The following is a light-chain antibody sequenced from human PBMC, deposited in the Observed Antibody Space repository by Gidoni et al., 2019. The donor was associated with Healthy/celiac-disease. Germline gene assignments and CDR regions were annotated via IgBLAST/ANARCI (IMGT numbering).Light chain of an antibody. V-gene: IGKV3-15*01. CDR2: GAS. CDR1: QRVSSK. CDR3: QQYNNWPYT. J-gene: IGKJ2*01. Sequence: EIVMTQSPATLSVSPGERSTLSCRASQRVSSKLAWYQQTPGQAPMLLIYGASTRATGIPARFSGSGSGTEFTLPISSLQSEDFAVYYCQQYNNWPYTFGQGTKLEIK.